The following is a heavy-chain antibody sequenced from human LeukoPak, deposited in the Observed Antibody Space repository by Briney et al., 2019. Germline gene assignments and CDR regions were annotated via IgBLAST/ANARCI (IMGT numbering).Heavy chain of an antibody. V-gene: IGHV3-30-3*01. D-gene: IGHD5-12*01. CDR1: GLTFSSYA. Sequence: GGSLRLSCAASGLTFSSYAMHWVRQAPGKGLEWVAVISYDGSNKYYADSVKGRFTISRDNSKNTLYLQMNSLRAEDTAVYYCARGGYMSNWFEHWGQGTPVTVSS. CDR3: ARGGYMSNWFEH. J-gene: IGHJ5*02. CDR2: ISYDGSNK.